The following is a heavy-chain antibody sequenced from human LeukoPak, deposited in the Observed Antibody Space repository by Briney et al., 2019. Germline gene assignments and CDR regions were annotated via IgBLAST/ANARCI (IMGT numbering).Heavy chain of an antibody. D-gene: IGHD3-3*01. V-gene: IGHV3-64*02. J-gene: IGHJ6*03. CDR3: ARVTMGATSANFYYYFLDA. CDR1: GFTFSGYT. CDR2: IISHGGST. Sequence: GGSLRLSCAASGFTFSGYTLHWVRQAPGKGLEYVSAIISHGGSTHYADSVKGRFTVSRDNSKNTLYLQMDSLRAEDMAVYYCARVTMGATSANFYYYFLDAWGKGTTVTVSS.